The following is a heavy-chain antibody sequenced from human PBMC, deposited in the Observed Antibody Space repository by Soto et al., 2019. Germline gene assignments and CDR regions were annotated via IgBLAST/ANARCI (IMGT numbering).Heavy chain of an antibody. J-gene: IGHJ4*02. CDR2: ISGSGGST. D-gene: IGHD3-9*01. CDR1: GFTFSSYA. V-gene: IGHV3-23*01. Sequence: EVQLLESGGGLVQPGGSLRLSCAASGFTFSSYAMSWVRQAPGKGLEWVSAISGSGGSTYYADSVKGRFTISRDNAKNTLYLQMNSLRAEDTAVYYCAKGDSYDILTGYYGFDYWGQGTLVTVSS. CDR3: AKGDSYDILTGYYGFDY.